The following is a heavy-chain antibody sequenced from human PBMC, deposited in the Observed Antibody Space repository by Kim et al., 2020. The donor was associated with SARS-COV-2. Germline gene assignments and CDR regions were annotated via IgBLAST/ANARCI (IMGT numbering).Heavy chain of an antibody. V-gene: IGHV3-73*01. CDR1: GFSLSDSS. Sequence: GGSLRLSCEASGFSLSDSSIHWVRQASGKGLEWVGRIRSKTSDFATAYAASVRGRFTITRDDSKNTAYLQMNSLKIEDTAVYFCSRNIYGDYALDYYYGMDVWGQGATVTVSS. CDR3: SRNIYGDYALDYYYGMDV. J-gene: IGHJ6*02. CDR2: IRSKTSDFAT. D-gene: IGHD4-17*01.